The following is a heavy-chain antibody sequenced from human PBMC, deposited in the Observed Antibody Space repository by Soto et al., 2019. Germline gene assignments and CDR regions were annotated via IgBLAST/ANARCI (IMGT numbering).Heavy chain of an antibody. CDR1: GFTFSSYS. J-gene: IGHJ4*02. D-gene: IGHD4-17*01. CDR3: ARGVWGYGDRSSDY. CDR2: TSGSSNTK. V-gene: IGHV3-48*02. Sequence: PGGSLRLSCAASGFTFSSYSMNWVRQAPGKGLEWVSYTSGSSNTKHYADSVKGRFTISRGNAKNSLYLQMNSLRDEDTAVYYCARGVWGYGDRSSDYWGQGT.